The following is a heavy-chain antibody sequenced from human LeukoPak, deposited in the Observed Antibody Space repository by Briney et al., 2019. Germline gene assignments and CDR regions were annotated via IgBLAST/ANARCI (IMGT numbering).Heavy chain of an antibody. CDR3: ARGPSGDYVWGSYRNRYYFDY. V-gene: IGHV4-34*01. Sequence: SETLSLTCAVYGGSFSGYYWSWIRQPPGKGLEWIGEINHSGSTNYNPSLKSRVTISVDTSKNQFSLKLSSVTAADTAVYYCARGPSGDYVWGSYRNRYYFDYWGQGTLVTVSS. D-gene: IGHD3-16*02. J-gene: IGHJ4*02. CDR2: INHSGST. CDR1: GGSFSGYY.